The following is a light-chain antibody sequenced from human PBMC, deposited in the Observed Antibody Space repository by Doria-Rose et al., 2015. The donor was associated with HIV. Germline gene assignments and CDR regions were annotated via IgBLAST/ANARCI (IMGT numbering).Light chain of an antibody. Sequence: SYELTQPPSVSVSPGQTASITCSGDKLGDKYACWYHQKPGQSPVLVIYQDNKRPSGIPGRFSGYNSGTTATLTISGTQAVDEAEYYCQAWDGSTVVFGGGTKLTAL. V-gene: IGLV3-1*01. CDR3: QAWDGSTVV. J-gene: IGLJ2*01. CDR2: QDN. CDR1: KLGDKY.